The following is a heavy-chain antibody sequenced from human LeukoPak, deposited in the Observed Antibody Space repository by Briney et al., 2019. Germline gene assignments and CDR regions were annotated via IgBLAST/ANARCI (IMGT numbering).Heavy chain of an antibody. CDR2: INHSGST. V-gene: IGHV4-34*01. CDR1: NGSVRSTDYY. D-gene: IGHD6-13*01. Sequence: PSETLSLTRAVSNGSVRSTDYYWSWIRQPPGKGLEWIGEINHSGSTNYNPSLKSRVTISVDTSKNQFSLKLSSVTAADTAEYYCARPPTSLGAFDIWGQGTMVTVSS. CDR3: ARPPTSLGAFDI. J-gene: IGHJ3*02.